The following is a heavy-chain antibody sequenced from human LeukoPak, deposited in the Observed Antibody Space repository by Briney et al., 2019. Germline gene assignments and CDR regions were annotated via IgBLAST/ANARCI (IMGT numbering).Heavy chain of an antibody. J-gene: IGHJ6*03. D-gene: IGHD3-22*01. Sequence: SETLSLTCTVSGGSISSYYWSWIRQPPGKGLEWIGYIYYSGSTNYNPSLKSRVTISVDTSKNQFSLKLSSVTAADTAVYYCARAGYYDSSGLSDYYYYYYMDVWGKGTPVTVSS. V-gene: IGHV4-59*01. CDR1: GGSISSYY. CDR2: IYYSGST. CDR3: ARAGYYDSSGLSDYYYYYYMDV.